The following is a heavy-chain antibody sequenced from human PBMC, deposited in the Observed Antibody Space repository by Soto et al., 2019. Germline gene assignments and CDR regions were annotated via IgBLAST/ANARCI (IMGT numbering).Heavy chain of an antibody. Sequence: GGSLRLSCAASGFTFDDYGMSWVRQAPGKGLKWVSGINWNGGSTGYADSVKGRFTISRDNAKNSLYLQMNSLRAEDTALYHCARVGYYYYYYMDVWGKGTTVTVSS. CDR1: GFTFDDYG. V-gene: IGHV3-20*01. CDR2: INWNGGST. J-gene: IGHJ6*03. CDR3: ARVGYYYYYYMDV.